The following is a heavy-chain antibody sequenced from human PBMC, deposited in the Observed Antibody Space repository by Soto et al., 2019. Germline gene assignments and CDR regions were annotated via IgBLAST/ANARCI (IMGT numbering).Heavy chain of an antibody. J-gene: IGHJ4*01. V-gene: IGHV3-23*01. CDR2: IGESGGRT. CDR3: AKRTTNNRCGDY. Sequence: PGVSLRLSCAACGFTFSSYAMKWVRQAPGKGLEWVSGIGESGGRTFYADSVKGRFTISRDNSKNTLYLQMDSLRAEDTAVDDFAKRTTNNRCGDYWGQGTLVRVSS. D-gene: IGHD1-1*01. CDR1: GFTFSSYA.